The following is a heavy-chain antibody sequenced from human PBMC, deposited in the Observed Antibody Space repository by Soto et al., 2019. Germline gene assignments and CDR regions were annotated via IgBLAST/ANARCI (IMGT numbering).Heavy chain of an antibody. V-gene: IGHV3-23*01. J-gene: IGHJ4*02. CDR2: ISGSGGST. D-gene: IGHD3-10*01. CDR1: GFTFSSYA. CDR3: AKLRGGSGSYYRTLDFDY. Sequence: GGSLRLSCAASGFTFSSYAMSWVRQAPGKGLEWVSAISGSGGSTYYADSVKGRFTISRDNSKNTLYLQMNSLRAEDTAVYYCAKLRGGSGSYYRTLDFDYWGQGTLVTVSS.